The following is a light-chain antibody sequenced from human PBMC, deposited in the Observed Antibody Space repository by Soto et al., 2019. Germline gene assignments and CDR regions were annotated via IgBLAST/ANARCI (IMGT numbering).Light chain of an antibody. V-gene: IGKV3-20*01. CDR2: GAS. J-gene: IGKJ4*02. CDR1: QSVSSSY. Sequence: EIMLTQSPGTLSLSQGERATLSCRASQSVSSSYLAWYQQKPGQAPRLLIYGASSRATGIPDRFSGSGSGTDFALTISRLEPEDFAVYYCQQYGSSPRTFGGGTKVDIK. CDR3: QQYGSSPRT.